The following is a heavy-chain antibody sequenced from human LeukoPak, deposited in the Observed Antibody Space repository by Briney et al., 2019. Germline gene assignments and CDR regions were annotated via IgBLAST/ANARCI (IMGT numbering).Heavy chain of an antibody. CDR3: ARDCSSTSCSFDY. CDR2: IYYSGST. V-gene: IGHV4-59*01. CDR1: GGSISSYY. D-gene: IGHD2-2*01. Sequence: SETLSLTCTVSGGSISSYYWSWIRQPPGKGLEWIGYIYYSGSTNYNPSLKGRVTISVDTSKNQFSLKLSSVTAADTAVYYCARDCSSTSCSFDYWGQGTLVTVSS. J-gene: IGHJ4*02.